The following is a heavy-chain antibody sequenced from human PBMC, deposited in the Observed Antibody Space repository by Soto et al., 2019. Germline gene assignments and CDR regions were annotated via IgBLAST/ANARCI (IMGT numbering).Heavy chain of an antibody. CDR2: ISAYNGKT. CDR1: GYTFTSYG. D-gene: IGHD2-2*01. CDR3: ARDHSSDCSSTSCSYGMDV. Sequence: ASVKVSCKASGYTFTSYGISWGRQAPGQGLEWMGWISAYNGKTNYAQKPQGRVTMTTDTSTSTAYMELRSLRSDDTAVYYCARDHSSDCSSTSCSYGMDVWGQGTTVTVSS. J-gene: IGHJ6*02. V-gene: IGHV1-18*01.